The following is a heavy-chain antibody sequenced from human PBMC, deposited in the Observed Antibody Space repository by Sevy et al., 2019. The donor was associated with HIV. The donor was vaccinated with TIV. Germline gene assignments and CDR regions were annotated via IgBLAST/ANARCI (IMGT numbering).Heavy chain of an antibody. CDR2: IGGSADYT. CDR1: GFTFSSYA. D-gene: IGHD3-10*01. J-gene: IGHJ4*02. Sequence: GGSLRLSCVTSGFTFSSYAMSWVRQTPGKGLEWVSAIGGSADYTYYADSVKGRFTISRDNSKNTLYLQMNGLRAEDTAGYYWGKGGSEHSYSDYSGQGTMVTVSS. V-gene: IGHV3-23*01. CDR3: GKGGSEHSYSDY.